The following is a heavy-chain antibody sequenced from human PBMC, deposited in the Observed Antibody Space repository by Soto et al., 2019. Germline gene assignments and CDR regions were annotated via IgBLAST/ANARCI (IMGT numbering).Heavy chain of an antibody. Sequence: VQLLESGGGLVQPGGSLRLSCAASGFTFSSYAMSWVRQAPGKGLEWVSAISGSGGSTYYADSVKGRFTISRDNSKNTLYLQMNSLRAEDTAVYYCAKDRGDIVVVPAAMTGGSVDYWGQGTLVTVSS. V-gene: IGHV3-23*01. CDR3: AKDRGDIVVVPAAMTGGSVDY. CDR2: ISGSGGST. J-gene: IGHJ4*02. D-gene: IGHD2-2*01. CDR1: GFTFSSYA.